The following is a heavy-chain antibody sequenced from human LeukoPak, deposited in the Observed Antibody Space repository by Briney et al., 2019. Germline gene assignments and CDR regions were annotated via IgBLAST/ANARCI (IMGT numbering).Heavy chain of an antibody. Sequence: PSETLSLTCTVSGGSISSYYWSWIRQPPGKGLEWIGYIYYSGSTNYNPSLKSRVTISVDTSKNQFSLKLSSVTAVDTAVYYCARGNDILTGFYPLQHWGQGTLVTASS. D-gene: IGHD3-9*01. J-gene: IGHJ1*01. V-gene: IGHV4-59*01. CDR1: GGSISSYY. CDR2: IYYSGST. CDR3: ARGNDILTGFYPLQH.